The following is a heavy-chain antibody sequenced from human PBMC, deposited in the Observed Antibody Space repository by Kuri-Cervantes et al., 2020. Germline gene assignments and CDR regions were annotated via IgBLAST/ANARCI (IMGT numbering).Heavy chain of an antibody. CDR1: GFTFSDYY. CDR3: AATVTTGWLNFDY. CDR2: IFGDTT. D-gene: IGHD6-19*01. J-gene: IGHJ4*01. V-gene: IGHV3-66*01. Sequence: GGSLRLSCAASGFTFSDYYMSWIRQAPGKGLEWVSVIFGDTTYYADSVKGSFTVSRHSSKNTVYLQMDSLRVEDTAVYYCAATVTTGWLNFDYWGHGTLVTVSS.